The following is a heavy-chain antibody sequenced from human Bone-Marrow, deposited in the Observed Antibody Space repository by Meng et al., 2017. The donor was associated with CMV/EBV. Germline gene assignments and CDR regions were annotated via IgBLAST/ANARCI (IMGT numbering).Heavy chain of an antibody. D-gene: IGHD3-16*01. J-gene: IGHJ5*02. V-gene: IGHV4-59*01. Sequence: GSLRLSCTVSGDSISSDYWSWIRQPPMKGLEWIGYIYHGGSTSYNPSLKSRVTISADKAKNQFSLTLNSVTAADTAVYYCARLGGENWFDPWGQGTLVTVSS. CDR2: IYHGGST. CDR3: ARLGGENWFDP. CDR1: GDSISSDY.